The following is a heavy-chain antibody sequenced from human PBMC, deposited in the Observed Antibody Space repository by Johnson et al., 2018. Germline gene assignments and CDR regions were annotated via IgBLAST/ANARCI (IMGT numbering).Heavy chain of an antibody. V-gene: IGHV1-69*09. D-gene: IGHD3-22*01. Sequence: QVQLVESGAEVKKPGSSVKVSCKASGGTFSSYTISWVRQAPGQGLEWMGRIIPILGIANYAQKFQGRVTITADKSASTAYMELSSLRSEDTAVYYCGREPSYYDSSGYYPEYFQHWGQGTLVTVSS. CDR2: IIPILGIA. CDR1: GGTFSSYT. CDR3: GREPSYYDSSGYYPEYFQH. J-gene: IGHJ1*01.